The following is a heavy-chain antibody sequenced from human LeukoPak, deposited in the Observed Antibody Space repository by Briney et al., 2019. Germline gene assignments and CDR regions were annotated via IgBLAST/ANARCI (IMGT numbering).Heavy chain of an antibody. J-gene: IGHJ4*02. Sequence: PSETLSLTCTVSGYSISSGYYWGWIRQPPGKGLEWIGSIYHSGSTYYNPSLKSRVTISVDTSKNQFSLKLSSVTAADTAVYYCARMTDGDCFDYWGQGTLVTVSS. CDR3: ARMTDGDCFDY. D-gene: IGHD4-17*01. V-gene: IGHV4-38-2*02. CDR1: GYSISSGYY. CDR2: IYHSGST.